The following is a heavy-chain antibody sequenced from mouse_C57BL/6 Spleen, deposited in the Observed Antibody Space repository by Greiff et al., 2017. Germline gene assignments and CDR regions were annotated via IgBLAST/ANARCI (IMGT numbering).Heavy chain of an antibody. D-gene: IGHD2-2*01. CDR2: INPNNGGT. CDR3: ERGLGYWYFDV. J-gene: IGHJ1*03. CDR1: GYTFTDYN. V-gene: IGHV1-18*01. Sequence: VQLQQSGPELVKPGASVKIPCKASGYTFTDYNMDWVKQSHGKSLEWIGDINPNNGGTIYNQKFKGKATLTVDKSSSTAYMELRSLTSEDTAVYYCERGLGYWYFDVWGTGTTVTVSS.